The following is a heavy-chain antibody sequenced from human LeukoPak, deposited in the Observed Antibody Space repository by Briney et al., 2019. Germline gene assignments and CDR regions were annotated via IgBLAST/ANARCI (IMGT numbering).Heavy chain of an antibody. D-gene: IGHD2-2*01. J-gene: IGHJ4*02. CDR1: GFTFSLYA. CDR3: ARDTFQPGLIDS. Sequence: GGSLRLSCAASGFTFSLYAMNWVRQAPGKGLEWVSYINNESSDIHYAGSVRGRFTISRDDARQTLYLQLSSLRVEDTAVYYCARDTFQPGLIDSWGQGTLVTVSS. V-gene: IGHV3-21*05. CDR2: INNESSDI.